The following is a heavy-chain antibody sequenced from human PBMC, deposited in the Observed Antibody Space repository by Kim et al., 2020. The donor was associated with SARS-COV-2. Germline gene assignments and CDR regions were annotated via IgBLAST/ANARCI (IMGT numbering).Heavy chain of an antibody. V-gene: IGHV3-48*01. Sequence: GGSLRLSCAASGFTFSTSNMNWVRRAPGKGLEWDSYISTSSGTIYCADSVKGRFTVARDNAKNSLYLQMNSLRAEDTAVYDCATGGVGYWGQGNLVT. CDR3: ATGGVGY. CDR2: ISTSSGTI. D-gene: IGHD2-8*02. J-gene: IGHJ4*02. CDR1: GFTFSTSN.